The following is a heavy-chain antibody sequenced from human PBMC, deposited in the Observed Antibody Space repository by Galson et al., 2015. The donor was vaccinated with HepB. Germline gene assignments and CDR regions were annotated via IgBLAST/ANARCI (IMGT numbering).Heavy chain of an antibody. CDR2: ISNDGSSK. J-gene: IGHJ5*02. CDR1: GFTFSAYA. V-gene: IGHV3-30*04. CDR3: AREEYGSGWYGSVMGNWFDP. D-gene: IGHD6-19*01. Sequence: SLRLSCAASGFTFSAYALHWVRQAPGRGLEWVAGISNDGSSKYYADSVKGRFTISRANSRNTIYLQMNSLRVEDTAIYYCAREEYGSGWYGSVMGNWFDPWGQGTLVTVSS.